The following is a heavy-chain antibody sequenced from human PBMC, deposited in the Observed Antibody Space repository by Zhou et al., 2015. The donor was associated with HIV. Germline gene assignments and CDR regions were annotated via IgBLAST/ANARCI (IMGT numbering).Heavy chain of an antibody. J-gene: IGHJ4*02. V-gene: IGHV1-69*06. CDR1: GGTFTNYV. D-gene: IGHD4-17*01. CDR3: ARGNQRDYGDYVDY. CDR2: IIPIFGTADYV. Sequence: QVQLVQSGAEVKKPGSSVMVSCKVSGGTFTNYVISWVRQAPGQGLEWMGGIIPIFGTADYVNYVHKFQGRVTITADKSTSTAYMELNSLRSEDTAIYYCARGNQRDYGDYVDYWGQGTLVTVSS.